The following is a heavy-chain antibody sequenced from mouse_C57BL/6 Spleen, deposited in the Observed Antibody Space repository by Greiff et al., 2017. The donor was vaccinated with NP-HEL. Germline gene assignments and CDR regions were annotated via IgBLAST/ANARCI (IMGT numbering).Heavy chain of an antibody. CDR3: SIITTVVGPFAY. CDR1: GYTFTDYE. V-gene: IGHV1-15*01. CDR2: IDPETGGT. D-gene: IGHD1-1*01. Sequence: VQLQQSGAELVRPGASVTLSCKASGYTFTDYEMHWVKQTPVHGLEWIGAIDPETGGTAYNQKFKGKAILTADKSSSTAYMELRSLTSEDSAVYYCSIITTVVGPFAYWGQGTLVTVSA. J-gene: IGHJ3*01.